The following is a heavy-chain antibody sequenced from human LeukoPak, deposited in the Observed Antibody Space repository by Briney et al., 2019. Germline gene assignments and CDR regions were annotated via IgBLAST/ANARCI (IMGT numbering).Heavy chain of an antibody. J-gene: IGHJ4*02. D-gene: IGHD3-3*01. V-gene: IGHV1-2*02. CDR2: INPNSGGT. CDR1: GYIFTNYG. Sequence: ASVKVSCKASGYIFTNYGISWVRQAPGQGLEWMGWINPNSGGTNYAQKFQGRVTMTRDTSISTAYMELSRLRSDDTAVYYCARAGVLRFLEWLYYFDYRGPGTLVTVSS. CDR3: ARAGVLRFLEWLYYFDY.